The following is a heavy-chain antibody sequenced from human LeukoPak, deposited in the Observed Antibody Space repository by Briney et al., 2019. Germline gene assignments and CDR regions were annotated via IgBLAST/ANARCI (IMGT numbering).Heavy chain of an antibody. CDR2: MHHSGST. CDR1: GDSIAPYY. J-gene: IGHJ4*02. Sequence: SEALSLTCTVSGDSIAPYYWSWIRQPPGKGLEWIGSMHHSGSTYYNPSLKSRVTISMDTSKNQFSLKLSSVTAADTAVYYCARDPPAAAGDYWGQGTLVIVSS. D-gene: IGHD6-13*01. V-gene: IGHV4-38-2*02. CDR3: ARDPPAAAGDY.